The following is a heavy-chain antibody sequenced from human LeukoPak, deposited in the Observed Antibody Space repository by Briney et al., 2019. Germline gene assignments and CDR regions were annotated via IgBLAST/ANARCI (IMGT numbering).Heavy chain of an antibody. V-gene: IGHV3-23*01. CDR1: GFTFSSYA. CDR3: AKVGSSSFPYYFDY. Sequence: GGSLRLSCAASGFTFSSYAMGWVRQAPGKGLEWVSGISGSGGSTYYADSVKGRFTISRDNSKNTLFLQMNSLRAEDTAVYYCAKVGSSSFPYYFDYWGQGTLVTVSS. D-gene: IGHD6-13*01. J-gene: IGHJ4*02. CDR2: ISGSGGST.